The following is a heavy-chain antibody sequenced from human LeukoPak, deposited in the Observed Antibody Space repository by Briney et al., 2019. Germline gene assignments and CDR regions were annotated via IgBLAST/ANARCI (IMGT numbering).Heavy chain of an antibody. Sequence: SETLSLTCAVYGGSFSGYYWSWIRQPPGKGLEWIGEINHSGSTNYNPSLKSRVTISVDTSKNQFSLKLSSVTAADTAVYYCARDRLGSSWYSSYYYYYMDVWGKGTTVTVSS. D-gene: IGHD6-13*01. J-gene: IGHJ6*03. CDR3: ARDRLGSSWYSSYYYYYMDV. CDR2: INHSGST. V-gene: IGHV4-34*01. CDR1: GGSFSGYY.